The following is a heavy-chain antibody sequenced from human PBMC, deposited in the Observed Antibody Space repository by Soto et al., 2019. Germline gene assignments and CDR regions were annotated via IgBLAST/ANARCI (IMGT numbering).Heavy chain of an antibody. J-gene: IGHJ4*02. CDR2: IYSGGST. CDR3: ASSRCCPSNVGLFED. V-gene: IGHV3-66*01. CDR1: GFSVSSNY. Sequence: EVHLVESGGGLVQPGGSLRLSCAASGFSVSSNYMYWVRQAPGKGLEWVSVIYSGGSTYYADSVKGRFTISRDNSKNTLYLQLNNLGVEDTAVYYCASSRCCPSNVGLFEDWGQGTLVTVSS. D-gene: IGHD4-4*01.